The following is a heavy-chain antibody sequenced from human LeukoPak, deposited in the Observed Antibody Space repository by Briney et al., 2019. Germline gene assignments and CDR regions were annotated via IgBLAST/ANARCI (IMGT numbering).Heavy chain of an antibody. CDR3: ARGSLDYDFWSGYYPPGY. CDR1: GFIFSSHG. D-gene: IGHD3-3*01. J-gene: IGHJ4*02. V-gene: IGHV3-23*01. CDR2: ISTSGGGT. Sequence: PGGSLRLSCAASGFIFSSHGMTWVRQTPGKGLEWVSSISTSGGGTVYADSLKGRVTISRDNAKNSLYLQMNSLRAEDTAVYYCARGSLDYDFWSGYYPPGYWGQGTLVTVSS.